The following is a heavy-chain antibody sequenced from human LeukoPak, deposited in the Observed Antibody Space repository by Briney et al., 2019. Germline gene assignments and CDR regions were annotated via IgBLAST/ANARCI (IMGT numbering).Heavy chain of an antibody. CDR3: ARETPYGSLTFDY. D-gene: IGHD3-10*01. CDR1: GFTFSSYW. CDR2: IHGSAK. J-gene: IGHJ4*02. V-gene: IGHV3-7*03. Sequence: GGSLRLSCAASGFTFSSYWMSWVRQAPGKGLEWVANIHGSAKYYVDSVKSRFTISRDNAKSSVYLQMNSLRAEDTAVYHCARETPYGSLTFDYWGQGTLVTVSS.